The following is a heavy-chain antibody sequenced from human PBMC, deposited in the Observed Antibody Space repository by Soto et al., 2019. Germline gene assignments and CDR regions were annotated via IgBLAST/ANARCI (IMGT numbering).Heavy chain of an antibody. Sequence: SETLSLTCTVSGASISNYYWSWIRQPAGKGLEWIGRLSTSGNTNYNPSLKGRVTMSLDTSKNQFSLMLNSVTAADTAVYYCRRDFDYWGQGTLVTVYS. CDR2: LSTSGNT. CDR1: GASISNYY. J-gene: IGHJ4*02. V-gene: IGHV4-4*07. D-gene: IGHD6-6*01. CDR3: RRDFDY.